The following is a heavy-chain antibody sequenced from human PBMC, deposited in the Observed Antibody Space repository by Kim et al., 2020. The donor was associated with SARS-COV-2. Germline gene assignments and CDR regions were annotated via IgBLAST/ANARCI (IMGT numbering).Heavy chain of an antibody. CDR2: IYYSGST. CDR3: ATLLQQLALRGGDY. V-gene: IGHV4-39*01. J-gene: IGHJ4*02. CDR1: GGSISSSSYY. D-gene: IGHD6-13*01. Sequence: SETLSLTCTVSGGSISSSSYYWGWIRQPPGKGLEWIGSIYYSGSTYYNPSLKSRVTISVDTSKNQFSLKLSSVTAADTAVYYCATLLQQLALRGGDYWGQGTLVTVSS.